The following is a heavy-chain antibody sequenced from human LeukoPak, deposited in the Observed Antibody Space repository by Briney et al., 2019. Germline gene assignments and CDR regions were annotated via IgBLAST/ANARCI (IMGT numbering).Heavy chain of an antibody. V-gene: IGHV4-38-2*02. CDR2: IYHSGTT. J-gene: IGHJ4*02. Sequence: PSQTLSLTCTVSGYSISNGYYWGWIRQPPGKGLEWIGNIYHSGTTYYNPSLKSRVTISVETSKNQFSLKVNSVTAADTAIYYCARVDVFIVGATHFDYWGQGTLVTVSS. CDR3: ARVDVFIVGATHFDY. D-gene: IGHD1-26*01. CDR1: GYSISNGYY.